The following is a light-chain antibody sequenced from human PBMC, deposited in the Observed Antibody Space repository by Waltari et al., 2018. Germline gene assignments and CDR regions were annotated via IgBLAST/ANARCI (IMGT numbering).Light chain of an antibody. V-gene: IGKV3-15*01. CDR3: QQFNTGYS. CDR2: DAT. Sequence: EIVMTQSPATLSVSPGEAATLSCMASLAIANNLAWYQQKPGQAPRLLIYDATTRATGIPARFSGSWSGTEFTLTITSLQSEDSAVYFCQQFNTGYSFGQGTKLEIK. J-gene: IGKJ2*01. CDR1: LAIANN.